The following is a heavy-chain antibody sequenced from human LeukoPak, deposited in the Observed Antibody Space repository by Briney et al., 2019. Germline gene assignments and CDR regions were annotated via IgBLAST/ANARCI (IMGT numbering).Heavy chain of an antibody. CDR3: ARGRRYSYGFDFDY. D-gene: IGHD5-18*01. J-gene: IGHJ4*02. V-gene: IGHV4-34*01. CDR1: GGSFSGYY. CDR2: INHSGST. Sequence: SETLSLTCAVYGGSFSGYYWSWIRQPPGKRLEWIGEINHSGSTNYNPSLKSRVTISVDTSKNQFSLKLSSVTAADTAVYYCARGRRYSYGFDFDYWGQGTLVTVSS.